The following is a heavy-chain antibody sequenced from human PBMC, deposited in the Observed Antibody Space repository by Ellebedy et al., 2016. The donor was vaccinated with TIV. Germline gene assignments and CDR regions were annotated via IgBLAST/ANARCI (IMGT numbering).Heavy chain of an antibody. J-gene: IGHJ4*02. CDR3: ARMRWGSGWYTAFDY. Sequence: PGGSLRLSCAASGFTFSDYYMSRIRQAPGKGLEWVSVIYSGGSTYYADSVKGRFTIPRDNSKNTLYLQMNSLRAEDTAVYYCARMRWGSGWYTAFDYWGQGTLVTVSS. V-gene: IGHV3-53*01. D-gene: IGHD6-19*01. CDR2: IYSGGST. CDR1: GFTFSDYY.